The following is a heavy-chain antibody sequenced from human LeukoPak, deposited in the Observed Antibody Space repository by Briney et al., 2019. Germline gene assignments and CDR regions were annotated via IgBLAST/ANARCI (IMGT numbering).Heavy chain of an antibody. V-gene: IGHV3-21*01. Sequence: GGSLRLSCAASGFTFSSYSMNWVRQAPGKGLEWVSSISSSSIYIYYADSVKGRFTISRDNAKNSLYLQMNSLRAEDTAVYYCATFSYAGNAGRSVGPWGQGTLVTVSS. CDR2: ISSSSIYI. J-gene: IGHJ5*02. D-gene: IGHD4-23*01. CDR3: ATFSYAGNAGRSVGP. CDR1: GFTFSSYS.